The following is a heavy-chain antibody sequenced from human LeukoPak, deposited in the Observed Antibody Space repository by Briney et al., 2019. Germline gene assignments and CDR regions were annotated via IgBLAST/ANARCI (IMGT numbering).Heavy chain of an antibody. CDR2: IIPIFGIA. J-gene: IGHJ4*02. D-gene: IGHD6-13*01. Sequence: SVKVSCKASGGTFSSYAISWVRQAPGQGLEWMGRIIPIFGIANYAQKFQGRVTITADKSTSTAYMELSSLRSEDTAVYYCASALNSRSSSCWGQGTLVTVSS. CDR1: GGTFSSYA. CDR3: ASALNSRSSSC. V-gene: IGHV1-69*04.